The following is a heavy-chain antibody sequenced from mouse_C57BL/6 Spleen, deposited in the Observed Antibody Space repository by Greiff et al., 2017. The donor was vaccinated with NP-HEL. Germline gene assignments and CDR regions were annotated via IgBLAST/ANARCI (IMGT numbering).Heavy chain of an antibody. V-gene: IGHV5-4*03. J-gene: IGHJ2*01. Sequence: EVKVVESGGGLVKPGGSLKLSCAASGFTFSSYAMSWVRQTPEKRLEWVATISDGGSYTYYPDNVKGRFTISRDNAKNNLYLQMSHLKSEDTAMYYCARHSKSPFDYWGQGTTLTVSS. CDR2: ISDGGSYT. D-gene: IGHD2-5*01. CDR3: ARHSKSPFDY. CDR1: GFTFSSYA.